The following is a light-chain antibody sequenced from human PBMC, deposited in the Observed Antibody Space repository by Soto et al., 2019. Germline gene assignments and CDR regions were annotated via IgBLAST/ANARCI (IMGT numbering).Light chain of an antibody. J-gene: IGKJ1*01. CDR1: QRVASD. CDR2: DAS. CDR3: QQYLNSPRT. Sequence: GLTQPPGTRAWSPGEGATLSGGASQRVASDLAWYLQKPGQPPRLLIYDASIRATGIPDRISGSGSERDFTLTISRLEPEDAAVYYCQQYLNSPRTFGQGTNVDIK. V-gene: IGKV3-20*01.